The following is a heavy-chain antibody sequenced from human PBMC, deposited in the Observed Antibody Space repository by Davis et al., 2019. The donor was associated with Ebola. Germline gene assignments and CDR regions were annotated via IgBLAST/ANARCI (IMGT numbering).Heavy chain of an antibody. CDR3: ARGNYGDYIVLYYYNMDV. D-gene: IGHD4-17*01. CDR2: IDKSGSA. V-gene: IGHV4-59*01. J-gene: IGHJ6*02. CDR1: GGSINNYF. Sequence: SETLSLTCTVSGGSINNYFWSWIRLSPGKRLEWIGYIDKSGSAGYNPSLESRVTISVDMSKNQFSLKLNSVTAADTAVYYCARGNYGDYIVLYYYNMDVWGQGTTVTVSS.